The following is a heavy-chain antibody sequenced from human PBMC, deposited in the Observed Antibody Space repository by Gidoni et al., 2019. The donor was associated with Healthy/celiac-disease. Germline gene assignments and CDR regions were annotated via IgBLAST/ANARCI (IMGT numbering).Heavy chain of an antibody. CDR1: GVTFSSYW. Sequence: EVHLVASGGGLVQPGGPLRLSCAASGVTFSSYWMSWGRQAPGTGLEWVANIKQDGSEKYYVDAVKGRYTISRDNAKNSLYLQMNSLRAEETAVYYWARGADLSDWGQGTLVTVSA. CDR3: ARGADLSD. V-gene: IGHV3-7*03. CDR2: IKQDGSEK. J-gene: IGHJ4*02. D-gene: IGHD3-3*02.